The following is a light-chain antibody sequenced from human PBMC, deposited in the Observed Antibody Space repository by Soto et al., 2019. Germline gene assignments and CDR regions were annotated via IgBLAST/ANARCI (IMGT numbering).Light chain of an antibody. Sequence: QTVVTQPPSLSGTPGQRVTISCSGSNSNIGRYSVNWYQHFPGTAPKILIYSDDERPSGVPDRLSGSKSGTSASLAISGLQSEDEAEYYCAAWDDNLNGPLFGGGTKLTVL. CDR2: SDD. J-gene: IGLJ3*02. CDR3: AAWDDNLNGPL. V-gene: IGLV1-44*01. CDR1: NSNIGRYS.